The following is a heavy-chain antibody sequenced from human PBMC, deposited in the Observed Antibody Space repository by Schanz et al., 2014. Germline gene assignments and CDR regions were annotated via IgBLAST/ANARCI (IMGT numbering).Heavy chain of an antibody. Sequence: VQLEQSGAEVKKPGSSVKVSCKASGGTFSSFGINWVRQAPGQGLEWMGRIIPSLGLAKYEQKFQDKVTITADTSTTTAYMELSGLRSEDTAGYCCARGYSDSPTDFWGQGTLVTVSS. CDR2: IIPSLGLA. J-gene: IGHJ4*02. CDR3: ARGYSDSPTDF. CDR1: GGTFSSFG. V-gene: IGHV1-69*04. D-gene: IGHD4-17*01.